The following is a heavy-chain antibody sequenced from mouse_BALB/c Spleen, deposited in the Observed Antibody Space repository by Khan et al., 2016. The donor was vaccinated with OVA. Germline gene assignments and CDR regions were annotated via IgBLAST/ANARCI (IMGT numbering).Heavy chain of an antibody. CDR1: GYSITSDYV. CDR2: ISYSGST. V-gene: IGHV3-2*02. Sequence: VQLKESGPGLVKPSQSLSLTCTVTGYSITSDYVWNWIRQFPGNKLEWMGYISYSGSTSYNPSLKSRISITRDTSKNQFFLQLNSVTTGDTATYYCARRAYYANWYFDVWGAGTTVTVSS. J-gene: IGHJ1*01. CDR3: ARRAYYANWYFDV. D-gene: IGHD1-1*02.